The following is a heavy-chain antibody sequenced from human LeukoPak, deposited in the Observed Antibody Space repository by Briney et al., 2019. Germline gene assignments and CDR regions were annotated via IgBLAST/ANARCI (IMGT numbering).Heavy chain of an antibody. Sequence: SETLSLTCAVYSGSFSGYYWSWIRQPPGKGLEWIGEINHSGSTNYNPSLKSRVTISVDTSKNQFSLKLSSVTAADTAVYYCARTYYYDSSGYYFDDYWGQGTLVTVSS. J-gene: IGHJ4*02. D-gene: IGHD3-22*01. V-gene: IGHV4-34*01. CDR1: SGSFSGYY. CDR3: ARTYYYDSSGYYFDDY. CDR2: INHSGST.